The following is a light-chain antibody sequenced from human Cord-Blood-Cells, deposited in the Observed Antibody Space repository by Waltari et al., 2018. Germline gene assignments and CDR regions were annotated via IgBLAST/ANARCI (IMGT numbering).Light chain of an antibody. J-gene: IGKJ2*03. V-gene: IGKV4-1*01. CDR3: QQYYSTAYS. CDR2: WAS. Sequence: DIVMTQSPDSLAVSLGDRATINCQSSQSVLYSSNNKNYLAWYQQKPGQPPKLLIYWASTRESGVPDRFSGSGSGTDFTLTISSLQAEDVAVYYCQQYYSTAYSFGQGTKLEIK. CDR1: QSVLYSSNNKNY.